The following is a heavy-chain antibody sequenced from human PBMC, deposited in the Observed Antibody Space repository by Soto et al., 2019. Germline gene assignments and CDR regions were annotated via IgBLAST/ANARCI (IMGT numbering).Heavy chain of an antibody. V-gene: IGHV3-7*01. J-gene: IGHJ6*03. D-gene: IGHD1-7*01. CDR3: ARAQYNWNYNGQTTYYYYYMDV. CDR1: GFTFSSYW. Sequence: GGSLRLSCAASGFTFSSYWMSWVRQAPGKGLEWVANIKQDGSEKYYVDSVKGRFTISRDNAKNSLYLQMNSLRAEDTAVYYCARAQYNWNYNGQTTYYYYYMDVWGKGTTVTVSS. CDR2: IKQDGSEK.